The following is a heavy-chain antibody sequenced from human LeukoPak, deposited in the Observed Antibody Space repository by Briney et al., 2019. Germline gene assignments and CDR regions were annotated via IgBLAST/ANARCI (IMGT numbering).Heavy chain of an antibody. D-gene: IGHD2-21*01. CDR1: GVSLNDYY. J-gene: IGHJ4*02. CDR3: ARIRCGHSGSVCYNH. V-gene: IGHV4-34*01. Sequence: PSETLSLTRGVFGVSLNDYYWSWIRQSPGKGLEWIGEISHTEGTRYNPSLESRVTMSVGTSENQLSLKLIFVTAADTAVYYCARIRCGHSGSVCYNHWGLGTLVTVSS. CDR2: ISHTEGT.